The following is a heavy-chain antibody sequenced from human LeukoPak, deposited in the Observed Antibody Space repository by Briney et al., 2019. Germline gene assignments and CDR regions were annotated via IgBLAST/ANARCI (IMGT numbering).Heavy chain of an antibody. V-gene: IGHV4-4*07. J-gene: IGHJ3*02. CDR3: AREAVADVHDAFDI. CDR2: IYTSGST. D-gene: IGHD6-19*01. Sequence: SETLSLXCTVSGGSISSYYWSWIRLPAGKGLEWIGRIYTSGSTNYNPSLKSRVTMSVDTSKNQFSLKLSSVTAADTAVYYCAREAVADVHDAFDIWGQGTMVTVSS. CDR1: GGSISSYY.